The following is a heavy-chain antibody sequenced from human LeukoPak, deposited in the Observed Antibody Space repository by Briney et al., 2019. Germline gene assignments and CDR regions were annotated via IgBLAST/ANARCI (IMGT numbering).Heavy chain of an antibody. J-gene: IGHJ6*03. CDR3: ARDSPYMDV. Sequence: GSLRLSCAASGFTFRSYAMSWVRQAPGKGLEWIGYIYYSGSTNYNPSLKSRVTISVDTSKNQFSLKLSSVTAADTAVYYCARDSPYMDVWGKGTTVTVSS. V-gene: IGHV4-59*01. CDR2: IYYSGST. CDR1: GFTFRSYA.